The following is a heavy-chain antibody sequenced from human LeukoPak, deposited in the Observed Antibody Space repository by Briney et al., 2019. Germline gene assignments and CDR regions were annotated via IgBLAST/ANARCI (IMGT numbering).Heavy chain of an antibody. D-gene: IGHD4-17*01. V-gene: IGHV4-34*01. Sequence: SETLSLTCAVYGGSFSSYYWSWIRQSPGKGLEWIAEINHRGDANYNASVKSRVTISVDTSKNQFSLKLTSLTAADTAVYFCARGPTIGETGYFDSWGQGTLVTVSS. CDR3: ARGPTIGETGYFDS. CDR1: GGSFSSYY. CDR2: INHRGDA. J-gene: IGHJ4*03.